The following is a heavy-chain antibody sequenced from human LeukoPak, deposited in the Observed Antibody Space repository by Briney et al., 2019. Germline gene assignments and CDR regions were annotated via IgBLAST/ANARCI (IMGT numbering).Heavy chain of an antibody. V-gene: IGHV3-23*01. CDR2: TVGGGDGT. CDR3: ARVVYDILTGRNTEFDY. Sequence: GGSLRLSCAASGFTFSSTSMSWVRQAPGKGLEWVAVTVGGGDGTYYADSVKGRFTISRDNSNNTLYLQMNSLRAEDTALYHCARVVYDILTGRNTEFDYWGQGTLVTVSS. D-gene: IGHD3-9*01. J-gene: IGHJ4*02. CDR1: GFTFSSTS.